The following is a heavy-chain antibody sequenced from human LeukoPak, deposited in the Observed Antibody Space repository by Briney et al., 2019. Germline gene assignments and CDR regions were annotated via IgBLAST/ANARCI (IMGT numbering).Heavy chain of an antibody. D-gene: IGHD3-9*01. J-gene: IGHJ4*02. CDR3: ASPADYYDILTGYYYFDY. Sequence: PSETLSLTCTVSGGSISSSSYYWGWIRQPPGKGLEWIGSIYYSGSTYYNPSLKSRVTISVDTSKNQFSLKLSSVTAADTAVYYCASPADYYDILTGYYYFDYWGQGTLVTVSS. V-gene: IGHV4-39*01. CDR2: IYYSGST. CDR1: GGSISSSSYY.